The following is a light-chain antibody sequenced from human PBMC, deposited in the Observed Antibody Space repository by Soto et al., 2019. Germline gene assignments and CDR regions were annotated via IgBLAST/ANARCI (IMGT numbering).Light chain of an antibody. CDR3: GAYTTSSTYV. CDR1: SSDIGDYNY. Sequence: QSVLTQPASVSGSPGQSITISCTGTSSDIGDYNYVSWYQQHPGKAPKLMIYEVSNRPSGVYNRFSGSKSGNTASLTISGLQAEDEADYYCGAYTTSSTYVFGTGTKVTVL. J-gene: IGLJ1*01. V-gene: IGLV2-14*01. CDR2: EVS.